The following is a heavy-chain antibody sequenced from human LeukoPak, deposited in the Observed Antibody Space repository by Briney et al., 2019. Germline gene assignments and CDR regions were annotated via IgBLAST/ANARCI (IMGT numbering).Heavy chain of an antibody. CDR3: ARTSTYDSSGYSYYFDY. J-gene: IGHJ4*02. V-gene: IGHV1-69*04. Sequence: SVKVSCKASGGTFSSYAISWVRQAPGQGLEWMGRIIPILGIANYAQKFQGRVTITADKSTSTAYMELSSLRSEDTAVYYCARTSTYDSSGYSYYFDYWGQGTLVTVSS. CDR2: IIPILGIA. D-gene: IGHD3-22*01. CDR1: GGTFSSYA.